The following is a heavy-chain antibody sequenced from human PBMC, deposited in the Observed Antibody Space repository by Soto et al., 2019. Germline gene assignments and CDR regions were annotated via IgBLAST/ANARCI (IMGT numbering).Heavy chain of an antibody. CDR1: GFTFSSYA. Sequence: GGCMRLSCAASGFTFSSYAMSWFLQAKGKGLEWVSAISGSGGSTYYADSVKGRFTISRDNSKNTLYLQMNSLRAEDTAVYYCANGPGVTYFSGDGCYGTFWGDNGFDLWGQGTLVTVSS. D-gene: IGHD2-15*01. CDR2: ISGSGGST. CDR3: ANGPGVTYFSGDGCYGTFWGDNGFDL. J-gene: IGHJ5*02. V-gene: IGHV3-23*01.